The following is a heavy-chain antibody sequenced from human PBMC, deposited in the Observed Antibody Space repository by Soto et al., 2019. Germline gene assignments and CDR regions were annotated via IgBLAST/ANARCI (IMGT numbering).Heavy chain of an antibody. CDR3: ASEGPQLYESYFQY. D-gene: IGHD3-10*01. J-gene: IGHJ4*02. CDR1: GFTFSSYG. V-gene: IGHV3-30*03. Sequence: PGGSLRLSCAASGFTFSSYGMHWVRQAPGKGLEWVAVISYDGSNKYYADSVKGRFTISRDNSKNTLYLQMNSLRAEDTAVYYCASEGPQLYESYFQYWGQGTLVTVSS. CDR2: ISYDGSNK.